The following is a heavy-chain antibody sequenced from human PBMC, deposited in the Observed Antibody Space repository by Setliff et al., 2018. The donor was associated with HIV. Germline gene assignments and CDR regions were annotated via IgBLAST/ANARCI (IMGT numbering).Heavy chain of an antibody. CDR1: GGTFSSYA. CDR2: IIPIFNTA. J-gene: IGHJ6*03. Sequence: SVKVSCKASGGTFSSYAISWVRQAPGQGLEWMGGIIPIFNTANYAQKFQGRVTITADESTSTAYMELSSLRPEDTAVYYCARIVRPSYYYYYYMDVWGKGTTVTVSS. D-gene: IGHD3-10*02. CDR3: ARIVRPSYYYYYYMDV. V-gene: IGHV1-69*13.